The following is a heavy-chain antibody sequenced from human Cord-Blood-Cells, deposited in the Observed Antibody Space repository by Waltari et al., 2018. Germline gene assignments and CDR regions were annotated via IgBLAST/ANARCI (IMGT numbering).Heavy chain of an antibody. V-gene: IGHV3-53*01. CDR2: IASGGST. CDR3: ARATSVVVPAAFDY. CDR1: ACTVSPDC. D-gene: IGHD2-2*01. J-gene: IGHJ4*02. Sequence: ARLVASVAGVIPPGGYLRLSAAGSACTVSPDCILCVCQAPGKGLEWVSVIASGGSTYYADSVKGRFTISRDNSKNTLYLQMNSLRAEDTAVYYCARATSVVVPAAFDYWGQGTLVTVSS.